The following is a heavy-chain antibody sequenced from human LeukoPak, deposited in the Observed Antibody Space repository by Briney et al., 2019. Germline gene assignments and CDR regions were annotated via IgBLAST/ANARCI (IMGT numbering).Heavy chain of an antibody. D-gene: IGHD2-15*01. Sequence: GGSLRLSSAASGFTFSSYWMHWVRQAPGKGLVWVSRINSDGSTTNYADSVKGRFTISRDNAENTLYLQMNSLRVEDTAVYYCTRRVSATRWFDPWGQGTLVTVSS. V-gene: IGHV3-74*01. CDR2: INSDGSTT. CDR1: GFTFSSYW. J-gene: IGHJ5*02. CDR3: TRRVSATRWFDP.